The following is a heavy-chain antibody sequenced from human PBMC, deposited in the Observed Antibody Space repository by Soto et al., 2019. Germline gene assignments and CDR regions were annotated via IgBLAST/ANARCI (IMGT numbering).Heavy chain of an antibody. J-gene: IGHJ4*02. CDR3: AKDLRQLWLFGETNHDY. Sequence: QVQLVESGGGVVQPGRSLRLSCAASGFTFSSYGMHWVRQAPGKGLEWVAVISYDGSNKYYADSVKGRFTISRDNSKNTLYLQMNILRAEDTAVYYCAKDLRQLWLFGETNHDYWGQGTLVTVSS. D-gene: IGHD5-18*01. CDR2: ISYDGSNK. V-gene: IGHV3-30*18. CDR1: GFTFSSYG.